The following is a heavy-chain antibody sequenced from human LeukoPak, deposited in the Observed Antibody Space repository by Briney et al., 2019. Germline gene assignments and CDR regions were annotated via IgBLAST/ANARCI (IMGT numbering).Heavy chain of an antibody. D-gene: IGHD2/OR15-2a*01. CDR1: GFTFSSSD. CDR2: ISYDATNK. CDR3: AKASSNYFYYFEY. J-gene: IGHJ4*02. V-gene: IGHV3-30*18. Sequence: TGRSLRLSCAASGFTFSSSDMHCVRQAPGKGLEWVAVISYDATNKYYADSVKGRFTLSRDNSKNTLYLQTNTLRDEDTAVYYCAKASSNYFYYFEYWGQGTLVTVSS.